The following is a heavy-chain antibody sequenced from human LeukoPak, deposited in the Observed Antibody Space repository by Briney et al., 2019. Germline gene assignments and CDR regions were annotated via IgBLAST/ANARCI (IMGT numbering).Heavy chain of an antibody. V-gene: IGHV3-21*01. CDR1: GFTFSAYS. CDR2: ISSGSDHI. J-gene: IGHJ4*02. D-gene: IGHD1-26*01. Sequence: GGSLRLSCAASGFTFSAYSMNWVRQAPGKGLEWVSSISSGSDHIYYADSVKGRFTISRDNSKNTLYLQMNSLRAEDTAVYYCARDLTGASDYWGQGTLVTVSS. CDR3: ARDLTGASDY.